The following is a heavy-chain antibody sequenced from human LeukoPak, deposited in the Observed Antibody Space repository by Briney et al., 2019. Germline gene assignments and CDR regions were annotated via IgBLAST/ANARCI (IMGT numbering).Heavy chain of an antibody. Sequence: GGSLRLSCAASGFTFSSYAMSWVRPAPGKGLEWVSAISGSGGSTYYADSVKGRFTISRDNSKNTLYLQRNSLRAEDTAVYYCAKDPGTNWGFSLFDYWGQGTLVTVSS. D-gene: IGHD7-27*01. J-gene: IGHJ4*02. CDR1: GFTFSSYA. V-gene: IGHV3-23*01. CDR3: AKDPGTNWGFSLFDY. CDR2: ISGSGGST.